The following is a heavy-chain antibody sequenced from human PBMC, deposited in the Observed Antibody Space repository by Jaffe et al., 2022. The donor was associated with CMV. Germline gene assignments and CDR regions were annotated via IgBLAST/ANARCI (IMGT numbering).Heavy chain of an antibody. CDR2: IFSNDEK. CDR3: ARITWDSSGYYLRDY. V-gene: IGHV2-26*01. Sequence: QVTLKESGPVLVKPTETLTLTCTVSGFSLSNARMGVSWIRQPPGKALEWLAHIFSNDEKSYSTSLKSRLTISKDTSKSQVVLTMTNMDPVDTATYYCARITWDSSGYYLRDYWGQGTLVTVSS. CDR1: GFSLSNARMG. J-gene: IGHJ4*02. D-gene: IGHD3-22*01.